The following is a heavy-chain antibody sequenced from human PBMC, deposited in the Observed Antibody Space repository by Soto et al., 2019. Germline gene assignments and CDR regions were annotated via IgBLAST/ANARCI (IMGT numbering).Heavy chain of an antibody. J-gene: IGHJ4*02. CDR2: MNPNSGNT. CDR3: ARGRSPSWFSDY. D-gene: IGHD6-13*01. CDR1: GYTFTSYD. V-gene: IGHV1-8*01. Sequence: QVQLVQSGAEVKKPGASVKVSCKTSGYTFTSYDINWVRQATGHGLEWMGWMNPNSGNTGYAQNLQGRVTMTRNTSISTAYMELSGLRSDDTAVYSCARGRSPSWFSDYWGQGTLVTVSS.